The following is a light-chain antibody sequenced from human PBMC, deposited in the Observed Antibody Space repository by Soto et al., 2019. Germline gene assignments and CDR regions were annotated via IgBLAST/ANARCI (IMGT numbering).Light chain of an antibody. CDR1: QSILSTADNNNY. CDR3: QQYYASRLS. J-gene: IGKJ2*01. CDR2: WAS. V-gene: IGKV4-1*01. Sequence: DIVMAQSPDSLAVSLGERATVNCRSSQSILSTADNNNYLAWYQQKPGQPPKALIYWASNRESGVPDGVSGSGSGTDFTLTINNLEAEDVAVYYCQQYYASRLSFGQGIKLEIK.